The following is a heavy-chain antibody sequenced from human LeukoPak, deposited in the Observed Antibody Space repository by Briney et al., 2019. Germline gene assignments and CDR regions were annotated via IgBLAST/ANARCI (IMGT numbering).Heavy chain of an antibody. CDR1: GGSISRYY. CDR2: IYTSGST. J-gene: IGHJ6*03. Sequence: SETLSLTCTDPGGSISRYYGCSIRQPAGKGREWIVRIYTSGSTNYNPPLQSRVTISADTSKNQFSLKLSSVTAADTTVYYCARQNFYRYCRSTSCYRPYYYYYMDVWGKGTTVTISS. CDR3: ARQNFYRYCRSTSCYRPYYYYYMDV. V-gene: IGHV4-4*07. D-gene: IGHD2-2*01.